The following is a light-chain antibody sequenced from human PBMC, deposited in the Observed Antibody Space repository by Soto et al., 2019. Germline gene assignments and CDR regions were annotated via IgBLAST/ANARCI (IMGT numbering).Light chain of an antibody. CDR3: QQYGSSGA. V-gene: IGKV3-20*01. J-gene: IGKJ1*01. CDR1: QSVSNNY. CDR2: GAS. Sequence: EIVLTQSPGTLSLSPGERATLSCRASQSVSNNYLASYQQKPGQAPRLLIYGASNRATGIPDRLSGSGSGTDFTLTIRRLEPEDCAVYYCQQYGSSGASGQGTKVDIK.